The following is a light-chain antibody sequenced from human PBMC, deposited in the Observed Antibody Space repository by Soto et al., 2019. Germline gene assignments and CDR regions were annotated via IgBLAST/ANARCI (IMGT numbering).Light chain of an antibody. Sequence: QTALTQPPSVSAAPGQKVTISCSGSSSNIGGNSASWYQQLPGTAPKLLIYDDNKRPSGVSNRFSGSKTGNADSLTISGLQAEDEADYYCVSYSSGDPHVFVIGTKVTVL. CDR3: VSYSSGDPHV. CDR1: SSNIGGNS. CDR2: DDN. V-gene: IGLV1-51*01. J-gene: IGLJ1*01.